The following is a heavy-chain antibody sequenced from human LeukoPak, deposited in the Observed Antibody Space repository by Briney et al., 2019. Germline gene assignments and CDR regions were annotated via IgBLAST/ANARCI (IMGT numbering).Heavy chain of an antibody. J-gene: IGHJ5*02. CDR1: GGSISSSSYY. CDR2: IYYSGST. D-gene: IGHD2-8*01. CDR3: ARPRSRVSWFDP. V-gene: IGHV4-39*01. Sequence: NPSETLSLTCTVSGGSISSSSYYWVWIRQPPGKGLEWIGSIYYSGSTYYNPSLKSRLTISIDTSKNQFSLKLRSVTAADTALYYCARPRSRVSWFDPWGQGTLVTVSS.